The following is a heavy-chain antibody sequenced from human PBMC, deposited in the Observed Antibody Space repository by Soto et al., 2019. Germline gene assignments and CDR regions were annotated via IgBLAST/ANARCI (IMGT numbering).Heavy chain of an antibody. CDR1: GGTFSSYA. CDR2: IIPIFGTA. D-gene: IGHD3-22*01. V-gene: IGHV1-69*01. Sequence: QVQLVQSGAEVKKPGSSVKVSCKASGGTFSSYAISWVRQAPGQGLEWMGGIIPIFGTANYAQKFQGRVRITADESTSTAYMELSSLRSEDTAVYYCARAINYYDRSGYYGGSAFDIWVQPTMVTVS. CDR3: ARAINYYDRSGYYGGSAFDI. J-gene: IGHJ3*02.